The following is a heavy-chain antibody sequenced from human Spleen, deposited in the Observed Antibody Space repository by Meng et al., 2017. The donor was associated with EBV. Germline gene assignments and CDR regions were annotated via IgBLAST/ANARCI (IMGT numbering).Heavy chain of an antibody. Sequence: QVESMAPAPGSVKPSQTRSLTCAISGGSISSGDYCWSWIRQPPGKGLEWIGNICYSGSTYYNPSLKSRVALSVDKSKNQISLNLNSVTAADTALYYCARGSSGYFSIDLWGQGTLVTVSS. V-gene: IGHV4-30-4*01. D-gene: IGHD3-22*01. J-gene: IGHJ5*02. CDR1: GGSISSGDYC. CDR2: ICYSGST. CDR3: ARGSSGYFSIDL.